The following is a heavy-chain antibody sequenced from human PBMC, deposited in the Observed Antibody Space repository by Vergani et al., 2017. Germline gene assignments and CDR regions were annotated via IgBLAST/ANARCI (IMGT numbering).Heavy chain of an antibody. J-gene: IGHJ6*03. CDR3: AKSAFSDYSYLRHFYYMDV. CDR2: IGGSGVHT. CDR1: GFTFSSYA. V-gene: IGHV3-23*01. D-gene: IGHD4-17*01. Sequence: EVQLLESGGGLLQPGGSLRLSCAASGFTFSSYAMSWVRQAPGKGLEWVSLIGGSGVHTYYADSVKGRFTISRDNSKNTLYLQMNSLRAEDTAVYYCAKSAFSDYSYLRHFYYMDVWGKGTTVTVSS.